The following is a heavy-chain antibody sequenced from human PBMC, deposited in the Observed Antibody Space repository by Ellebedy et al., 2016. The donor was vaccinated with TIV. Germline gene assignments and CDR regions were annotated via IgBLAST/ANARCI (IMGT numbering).Heavy chain of an antibody. J-gene: IGHJ4*02. V-gene: IGHV3-7*03. CDR3: ARGGYGRPFDC. Sequence: GESLKISCAASRFTFSSYTMSWVRQAPGKGLEWVANIKQDGSEKYYVDSVKGRFTISRDNAKNSLFLQMNSLRVEDTAVYFCARGGYGRPFDCWGQGTLVTVSS. CDR1: RFTFSSYT. D-gene: IGHD5-12*01. CDR2: IKQDGSEK.